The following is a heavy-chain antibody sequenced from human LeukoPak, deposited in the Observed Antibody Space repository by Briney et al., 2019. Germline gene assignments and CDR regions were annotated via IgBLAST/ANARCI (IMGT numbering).Heavy chain of an antibody. CDR3: ARGGWKEAFDI. Sequence: SETLSLTCTVSGGSISSNYWTWIRQSPGKGLEWIGYVYYSGGSSYNPSLKSRVTILVDTSKNQFSLNLNSVTAADTAVYYCARGGWKEAFDIWGQGTMVTVSS. CDR2: VYYSGGS. V-gene: IGHV4-59*01. J-gene: IGHJ3*02. D-gene: IGHD1-1*01. CDR1: GGSISSNY.